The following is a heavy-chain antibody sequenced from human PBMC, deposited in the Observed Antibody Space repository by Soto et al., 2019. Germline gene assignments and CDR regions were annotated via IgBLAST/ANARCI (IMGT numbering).Heavy chain of an antibody. CDR3: ARVRELVGSNVGGAFDI. Sequence: ASVKVSCKASGYTFTGYYMHWVRQAPGQGLEWMGWINPNSGGTNYAQKFQGWVTMTRDTSISTAYLELSRLRSDDTAVYYCARVRELVGSNVGGAFDIWGQGTMVTVSS. J-gene: IGHJ3*02. V-gene: IGHV1-2*04. CDR1: GYTFTGYY. D-gene: IGHD1-26*01. CDR2: INPNSGGT.